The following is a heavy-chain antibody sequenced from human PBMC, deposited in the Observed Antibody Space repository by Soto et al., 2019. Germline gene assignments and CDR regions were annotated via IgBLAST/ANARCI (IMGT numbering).Heavy chain of an antibody. CDR1: GFSLSDFA. V-gene: IGHV3-30-3*01. Sequence: QVQLVESGGGVVQPGRSRRLSCVASGFSLSDFAMHWVRQAPGKGLEWVAVISYDGSKKYFADSVKGRFTISRDNSNNPLFLQMNHLGPDDTGVYYCASPVGDYVSSFGLWGQGNLVTGPS. J-gene: IGHJ4*02. D-gene: IGHD4-17*01. CDR3: ASPVGDYVSSFGL. CDR2: ISYDGSKK.